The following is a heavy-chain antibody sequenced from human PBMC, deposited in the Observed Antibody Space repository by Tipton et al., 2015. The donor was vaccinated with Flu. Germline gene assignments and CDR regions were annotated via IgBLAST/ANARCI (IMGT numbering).Heavy chain of an antibody. CDR1: GGSISSVTYY. Sequence: LSLTCTVSGGSISSVTYYWGWIRQPPGKGLEWVSIVYDDGRTYYADSVEGRFAISRDNSKNILYLQMNSLRADDTAVYFCARDEGGTYPDWGQGTLVTVSS. D-gene: IGHD1-14*01. J-gene: IGHJ4*02. CDR2: VYDDGRT. CDR3: ARDEGGTYPD. V-gene: IGHV3-53*01.